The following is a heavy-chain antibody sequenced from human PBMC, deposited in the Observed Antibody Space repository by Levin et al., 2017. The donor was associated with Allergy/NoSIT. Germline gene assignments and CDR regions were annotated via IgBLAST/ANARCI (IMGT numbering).Heavy chain of an antibody. Sequence: GESLKISCKASGYTFTSYGISWVRQAPGQGLEWMGWISAYNGNTNYAQKLQGRVTMTTDTSTSTAYMELRSLRSDDTAVYYCAREGVAQTPNWNYAFYYYYMDVWGKGTTVTVSS. CDR3: AREGVAQTPNWNYAFYYYYMDV. V-gene: IGHV1-18*01. CDR2: ISAYNGNT. CDR1: GYTFTSYG. D-gene: IGHD1-7*01. J-gene: IGHJ6*03.